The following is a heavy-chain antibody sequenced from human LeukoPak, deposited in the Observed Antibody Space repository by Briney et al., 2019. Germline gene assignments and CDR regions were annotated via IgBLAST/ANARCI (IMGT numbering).Heavy chain of an antibody. J-gene: IGHJ4*02. V-gene: IGHV3-30-3*01. D-gene: IGHD3-22*01. CDR3: ARDRDYYDSSGLDY. CDR1: GFTFSSYA. CDR2: ISYDGSNK. Sequence: GGSLRLSCAASGFTFSSYAMHWVRQAPGKGLEWVAVISYDGSNKYYADSVKGRFTISRDNSKNTLYLQMNGLRAEDTAVYYCARDRDYYDSSGLDYWGQGTLVTVSS.